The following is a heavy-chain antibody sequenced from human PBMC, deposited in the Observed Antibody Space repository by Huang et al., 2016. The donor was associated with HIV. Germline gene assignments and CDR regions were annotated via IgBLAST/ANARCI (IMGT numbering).Heavy chain of an antibody. V-gene: IGHV3-48*02. CDR1: GFTFSSYS. J-gene: IGHJ4*02. D-gene: IGHD3-3*01. Sequence: EVQLVESGGGLVQPGGSLRLSCAASGFTFSSYSMNWVRQAPGKVLEWVSYISSSSSTIYYADSVKGRFTISRDNAKNSLFLQMNSLRDEDTAVYYCARGIRYFGVVAYFDYWGQGALVTVSS. CDR3: ARGIRYFGVVAYFDY. CDR2: ISSSSSTI.